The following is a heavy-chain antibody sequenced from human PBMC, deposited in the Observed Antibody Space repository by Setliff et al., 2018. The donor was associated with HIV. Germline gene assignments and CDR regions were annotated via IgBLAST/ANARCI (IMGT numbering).Heavy chain of an antibody. CDR1: GDTFTSYY. V-gene: IGHV1-46*01. D-gene: IGHD2-21*02. Sequence: RASVKVSCKASGDTFTSYYMHWVRRAPGQGLEWMGMISPSGASTKYAQRLQGRVTITADESTSTAYMELKSLRSEDTAVYYCAEGGLGGGDYYFDFWGQGTLVTVSS. J-gene: IGHJ4*02. CDR3: AEGGLGGGDYYFDF. CDR2: ISPSGAST.